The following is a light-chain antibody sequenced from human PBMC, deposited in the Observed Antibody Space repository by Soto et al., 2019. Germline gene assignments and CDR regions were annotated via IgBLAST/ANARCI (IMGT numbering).Light chain of an antibody. V-gene: IGLV2-14*02. CDR2: EVS. Sequence: QSALTQPASVSGSPGQSITISCTGTSSDVGSYDLVSWYQHHSGKAPKIIIYEVSNRPSGVSNRFSGSKSGNTASLTISGLQAEDEADYYCSSYTSSSTVVFGGGTKLTVL. CDR3: SSYTSSSTVV. CDR1: SSDVGSYDL. J-gene: IGLJ2*01.